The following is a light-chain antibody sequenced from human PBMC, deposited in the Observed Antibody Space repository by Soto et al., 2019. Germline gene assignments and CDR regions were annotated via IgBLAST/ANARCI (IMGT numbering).Light chain of an antibody. V-gene: IGKV3-20*01. Sequence: EIVLTQSPGTLSLSPGERATLSCRASQSVSSSYLAWYQQKPGQAPRLLIYGASSMATGIPDRFSGSGSGTDFTLTISRLEPEDCAVYYCQKYGSSPPYTFGQGTTLEIK. CDR1: QSVSSSY. CDR3: QKYGSSPPYT. J-gene: IGKJ2*01. CDR2: GAS.